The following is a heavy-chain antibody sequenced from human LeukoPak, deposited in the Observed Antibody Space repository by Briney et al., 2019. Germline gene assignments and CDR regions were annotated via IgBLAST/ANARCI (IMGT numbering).Heavy chain of an antibody. D-gene: IGHD6-19*01. V-gene: IGHV4-34*01. CDR2: INHSGST. Sequence: PSETLSLSCAAYGGSFSGYYLSWIRQPPGKGLEWMGEINHSGSTNYNPYLTSRVTISVDTSKNQFSLKLSSVTAADTAVYYCARRGKIAVATLRGQGTLVTVSS. CDR3: ARRGKIAVATL. CDR1: GGSFSGYY. J-gene: IGHJ4*02.